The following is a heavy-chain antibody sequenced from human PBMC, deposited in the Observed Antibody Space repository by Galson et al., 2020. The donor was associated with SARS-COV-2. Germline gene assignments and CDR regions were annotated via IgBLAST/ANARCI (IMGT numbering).Heavy chain of an antibody. CDR1: DGSLSGDY. Sequence: SETLSLTCGVSDGSLSGDYWSWIRQPPGKGLEWIGEIHRGGNTNYNPSLKSRVTLSVDTSKNQISLILTSVTGADAAVYYCAQGRVATPMGYYIEFWGKGTTVTVSS. D-gene: IGHD5-18*01. V-gene: IGHV4-34*01. CDR3: AQGRVATPMGYYIEF. CDR2: IHRGGNT. J-gene: IGHJ6*03.